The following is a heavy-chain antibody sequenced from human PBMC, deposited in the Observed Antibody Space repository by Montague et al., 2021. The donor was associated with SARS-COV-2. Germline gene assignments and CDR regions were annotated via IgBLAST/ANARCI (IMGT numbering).Heavy chain of an antibody. CDR2: IYYSGST. CDR1: GGSISSYY. Sequence: SETLSLTCTVSGGSISSYYWSWIRQPPGRGLEWIGYIYYSGSTNYNPSLKSRVTISVDTSKNQFSLKLSSVTAADTAVYYCARALYCSGGSCYPNWFDPWGQGTLVTVS. V-gene: IGHV4-59*01. J-gene: IGHJ5*02. D-gene: IGHD2-15*01. CDR3: ARALYCSGGSCYPNWFDP.